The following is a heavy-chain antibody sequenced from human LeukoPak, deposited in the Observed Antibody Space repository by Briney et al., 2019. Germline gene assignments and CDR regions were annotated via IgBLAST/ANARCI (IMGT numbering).Heavy chain of an antibody. J-gene: IGHJ4*02. Sequence: SETLSLTCTVSGGSISSYYWSWIRQPTGKGLEWIGYIYYSGSTNYNPSLKSRVTISLDTSKNQFSLKLSSVTAADTAVYYCARDLGYGSGRWGQGALVTVSS. CDR3: ARDLGYGSGR. CDR1: GGSISSYY. D-gene: IGHD3-10*01. CDR2: IYYSGST. V-gene: IGHV4-59*01.